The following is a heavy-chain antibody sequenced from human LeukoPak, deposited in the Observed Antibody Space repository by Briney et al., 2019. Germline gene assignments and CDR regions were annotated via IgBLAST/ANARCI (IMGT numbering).Heavy chain of an antibody. D-gene: IGHD3-9*01. V-gene: IGHV3-23*01. J-gene: IGHJ4*02. CDR2: ISGSGGST. CDR1: GFTFSSYA. CDR3: AKGEDYDILTGYYDY. Sequence: GGSLRLSCAASGFTFSSYAMSWVRQAPGKGLEWVSGISGSGGSTYYADSVKGRFTISRDNSKNTLYLQMNSLRAEDTAVHYCAKGEDYDILTGYYDYWGQGTLVTVSS.